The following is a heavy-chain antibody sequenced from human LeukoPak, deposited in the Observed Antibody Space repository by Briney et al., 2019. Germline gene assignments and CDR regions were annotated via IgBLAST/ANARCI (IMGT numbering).Heavy chain of an antibody. CDR2: IRDSGVST. J-gene: IGHJ4*02. Sequence: GGSVRLPRAACVFTFSHYDMSWVRQAPGKALEWVSAIRDSGVSTYNADFVKGGFPISVDNSKSTLYLQMSTLRTEDTALYYCAKCPGFYYDSSAYGGNYFDYWGQGTLVTVSS. CDR1: VFTFSHYD. V-gene: IGHV3-23*01. CDR3: AKCPGFYYDSSAYGGNYFDY. D-gene: IGHD3-22*01.